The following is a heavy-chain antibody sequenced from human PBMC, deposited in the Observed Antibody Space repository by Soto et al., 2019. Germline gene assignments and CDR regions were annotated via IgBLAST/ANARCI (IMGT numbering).Heavy chain of an antibody. V-gene: IGHV1-46*01. CDR3: ARGHARTHDILTGYYPVLEY. CDR2: INPTTGSI. Sequence: QVQLVQSGAEVKKPGASVTIFCKASGYTFTNYYIHWVRQAPGQGLAWMGMINPTTGSISYAQKFQGRVTMTRDTSTSTVFMELNTLRSEDTAVYYCARGHARTHDILTGYYPVLEYWGQGTLVTVSS. J-gene: IGHJ4*02. D-gene: IGHD3-9*01. CDR1: GYTFTNYY.